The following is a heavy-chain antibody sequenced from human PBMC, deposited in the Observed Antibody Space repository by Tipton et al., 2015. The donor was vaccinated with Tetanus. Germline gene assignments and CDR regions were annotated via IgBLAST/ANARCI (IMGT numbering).Heavy chain of an antibody. CDR1: GGSVNDGRFY. J-gene: IGHJ6*01. D-gene: IGHD1-7*01. Sequence: LRLSCTVSGGSVNDGRFYWTWIRQPPGKALEWVAHIYYSGSATYNPSVASRATVSIDMSKNQFSLRLTSATAADTAVYYCARDRITGPTSRYYAMDVWGQGTTVTVSS. V-gene: IGHV4-61*01. CDR2: IYYSGSA. CDR3: ARDRITGPTSRYYAMDV.